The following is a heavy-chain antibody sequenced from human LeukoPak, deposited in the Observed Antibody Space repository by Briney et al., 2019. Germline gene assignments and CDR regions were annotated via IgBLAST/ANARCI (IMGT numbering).Heavy chain of an antibody. J-gene: IGHJ4*02. D-gene: IGHD3-10*01. V-gene: IGHV4-34*01. CDR2: SNDSGGT. CDR3: ARDGRYYGSGSPDY. Sequence: PSETLSLTCAVYGGTFSGYYWSWIRQPPGKRLEWVGESNDSGGTNYNPSLKSRVTISVDTSKNQFSLKLSSVTAADTAVYYCARDGRYYGSGSPDYWGQGTLVTVSS. CDR1: GGTFSGYY.